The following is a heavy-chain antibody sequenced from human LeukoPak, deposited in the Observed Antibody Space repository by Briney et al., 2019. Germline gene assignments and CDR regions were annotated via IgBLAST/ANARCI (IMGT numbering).Heavy chain of an antibody. V-gene: IGHV2-5*01. D-gene: IGHD1-14*01. Sequence: SGPTLLNPTPTLTLTCTFSGLCVGTSGGGGGWIRQPPEKALEWLSLIYWYDDRRYSPSLKSRLTIIKDTSKNQVVLTMINMDPVDTATYYCAHRPSGYNWNHGDFDYWGQGTLVTVSS. CDR1: GLCVGTSGGG. CDR3: AHRPSGYNWNHGDFDY. J-gene: IGHJ4*02. CDR2: IYWYDDR.